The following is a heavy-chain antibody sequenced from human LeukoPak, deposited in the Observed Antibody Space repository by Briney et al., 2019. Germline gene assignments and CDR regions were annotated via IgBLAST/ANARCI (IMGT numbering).Heavy chain of an antibody. V-gene: IGHV4-61*05. CDR3: ARAQGGAFDI. CDR2: IHYSGST. J-gene: IGHJ3*02. D-gene: IGHD3-16*01. Sequence: SETLSLTCTVSAGSITTRPYSWAWIRQPPGKGLEWIGYIHYSGSTNYNPSLKSRVTISLDTSNNQFSLKVNSVTAADTAVYYCARAQGGAFDIWGQGTMVTVSS. CDR1: AGSITTRPYS.